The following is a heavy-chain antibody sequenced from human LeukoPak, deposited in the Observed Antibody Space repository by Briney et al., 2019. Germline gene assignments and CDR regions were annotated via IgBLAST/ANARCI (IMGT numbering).Heavy chain of an antibody. D-gene: IGHD6-19*01. J-gene: IGHJ4*02. Sequence: GGSLRLSCAASGFTFSSHWMHWVRQAPGKGLVWVSRVNSVGSSTSYAASVEGRFTISRDNAKNTLYLQMNSLRDEDTAVYYCARDSRSSGLTVDYWGQGALVTVSS. V-gene: IGHV3-74*01. CDR3: ARDSRSSGLTVDY. CDR2: VNSVGSST. CDR1: GFTFSSHW.